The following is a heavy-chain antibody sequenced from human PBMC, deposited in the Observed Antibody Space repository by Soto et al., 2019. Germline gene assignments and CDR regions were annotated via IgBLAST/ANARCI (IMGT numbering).Heavy chain of an antibody. Sequence: QVQLQESGPGLVKPSETLSLTCDVSGASVSHYFWSWIRQPPWKGLEWRGYMSSSGDSIANPALKSRITINLDMYKNHVSLKLSSMTVADTAVYYCARSSHTFLRGVVPDFGFWGQGTLVNVSS. J-gene: IGHJ4*02. CDR1: GASVSHYF. D-gene: IGHD3-16*01. CDR3: ARSSHTFLRGVVPDFGF. V-gene: IGHV4-4*08. CDR2: MSSSGDS.